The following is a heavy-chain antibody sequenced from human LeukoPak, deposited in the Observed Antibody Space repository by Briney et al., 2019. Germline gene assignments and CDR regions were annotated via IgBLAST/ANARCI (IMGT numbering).Heavy chain of an antibody. D-gene: IGHD6-13*01. J-gene: IGHJ4*02. CDR3: ARDLAAAAHFDY. V-gene: IGHV1-2*02. Sequence: ASVKVSCKASGYTFTGYYMHWVRQAPGQGLEWMGWINPNSGGTNYAQKFQGRVTMTRDTSISTAYMEPSRLRSDDTAVYYCARDLAAAAHFDYWGQGTLVTVSS. CDR1: GYTFTGYY. CDR2: INPNSGGT.